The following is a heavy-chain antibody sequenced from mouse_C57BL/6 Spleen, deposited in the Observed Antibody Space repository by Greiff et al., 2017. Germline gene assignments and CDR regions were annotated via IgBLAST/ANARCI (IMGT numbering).Heavy chain of an antibody. CDR2: IYPRSGNT. Sequence: QVHVKQSGAELARPGASVKLSCKASGYTFTSYGISWVKQRTGQGLEWIGEIYPRSGNTYYNEKFKGKATLTADKSSSTAYMELRSLTSEDSAVYFCARSYGSSYSAMDYWGQGTSVTVSS. CDR1: GYTFTSYG. CDR3: ARSYGSSYSAMDY. J-gene: IGHJ4*01. D-gene: IGHD1-1*01. V-gene: IGHV1-81*01.